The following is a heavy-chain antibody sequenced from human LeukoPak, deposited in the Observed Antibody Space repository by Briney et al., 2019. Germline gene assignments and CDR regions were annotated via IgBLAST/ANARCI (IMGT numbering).Heavy chain of an antibody. CDR1: GGSISSGDYY. Sequence: PSETLSLTCTVSGGSISSGDYYWSWIRQPPGKGLEWIGYIYSSGSTYYNPSLKSRVTISVDTSKNQFSLKLSSVTAADTAVYYCARDQALAHAFDIWGQGTMVTVSS. J-gene: IGHJ3*02. V-gene: IGHV4-30-4*08. D-gene: IGHD3-3*02. CDR2: IYSSGST. CDR3: ARDQALAHAFDI.